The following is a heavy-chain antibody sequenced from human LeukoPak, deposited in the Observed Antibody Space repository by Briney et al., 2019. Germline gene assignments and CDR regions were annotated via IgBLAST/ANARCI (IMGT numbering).Heavy chain of an antibody. V-gene: IGHV3-23*01. D-gene: IGHD1-1*01. CDR2: IRGSGGNT. CDR1: GFTFSSYA. CDR3: AKSPQGQLERTVGAFDI. Sequence: PGGSLRLSCAASGFTFSSYAMNWVRQAPGKGLEWVSAIRGSGGNTYYADSVKGRFTVSRDNSKNTLYLQMNNLRAEDTAVYYCAKSPQGQLERTVGAFDIWGQGTMATVSS. J-gene: IGHJ3*02.